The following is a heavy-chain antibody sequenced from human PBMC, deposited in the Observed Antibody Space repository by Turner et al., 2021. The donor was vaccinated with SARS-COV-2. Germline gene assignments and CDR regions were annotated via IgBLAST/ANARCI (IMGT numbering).Heavy chain of an antibody. J-gene: IGHJ6*02. CDR1: GGTFSSYV. CDR3: ARVYSGSYYGGYYYYGMDV. D-gene: IGHD1-26*01. Sequence: QVQLVQSGAEVKKPGSSVKVSCKASGGTFSSYVISWVRQAPGQGLEWMGGIIPIFGKANYAQKFQGRVTITADESTSTAYMELSSLRSEDTAVYYCARVYSGSYYGGYYYYGMDVWGQGTTVTVSS. CDR2: IIPIFGKA. V-gene: IGHV1-69*01.